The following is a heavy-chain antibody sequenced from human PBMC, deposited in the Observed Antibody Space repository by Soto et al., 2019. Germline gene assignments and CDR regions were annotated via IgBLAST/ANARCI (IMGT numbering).Heavy chain of an antibody. CDR1: GGSISSGGYY. J-gene: IGHJ4*02. V-gene: IGHV4-31*03. D-gene: IGHD4-17*01. Sequence: SETLSLTCTVSGGSISSGGYYWSWIRQHPGKGLEWIGYIYYSGSTYYNPSLKSRVTISVDTSKNQFSLKLSSVTAADTAVYYCARDRSYGDDGGYFDYWGQGTLVTVSS. CDR2: IYYSGST. CDR3: ARDRSYGDDGGYFDY.